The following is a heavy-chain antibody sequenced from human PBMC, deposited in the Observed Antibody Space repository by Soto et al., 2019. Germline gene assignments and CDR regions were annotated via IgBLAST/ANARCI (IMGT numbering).Heavy chain of an antibody. CDR3: ARRSVVDDFWSGYYQYYYYGMDV. V-gene: IGHV1-8*01. CDR1: GYTFTSYD. CDR2: MNPNSGNT. J-gene: IGHJ6*02. D-gene: IGHD3-3*01. Sequence: ASVKVSCKASGYTFTSYDINWVRQATGQGLEWMGWMNPNSGNTGYAQKFEGRVTMTRNTSISTGYMELSSLRSEDTAVYYCARRSVVDDFWSGYYQYYYYGMDVWGQGTTVTVSS.